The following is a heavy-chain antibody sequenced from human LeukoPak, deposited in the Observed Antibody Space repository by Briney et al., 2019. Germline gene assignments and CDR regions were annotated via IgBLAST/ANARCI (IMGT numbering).Heavy chain of an antibody. J-gene: IGHJ6*03. Sequence: GWSLRLSCAASGFTVSSNYMSWVRQAPGKGLEWVSVIYSGGSTYYADSVKGRFTISRDNSKNTLYLQMNSLRAEDTAVYYCARVTSGYDPYYYYYMDVWGKGTTVTISS. V-gene: IGHV3-66*01. CDR2: IYSGGST. CDR3: ARVTSGYDPYYYYYMDV. D-gene: IGHD5-12*01. CDR1: GFTVSSNY.